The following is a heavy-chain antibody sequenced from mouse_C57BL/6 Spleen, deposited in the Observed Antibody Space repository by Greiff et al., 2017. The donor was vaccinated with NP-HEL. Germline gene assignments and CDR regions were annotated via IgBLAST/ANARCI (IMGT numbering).Heavy chain of an antibody. CDR3: ARWVTTKGVYYFDY. D-gene: IGHD2-1*01. CDR1: GYTFTDYN. CDR2: INPNNGGT. V-gene: IGHV1-18*01. Sequence: EVQLQQSGPELVKPGASVKIPCKASGYTFTDYNMDWVKQSHGKSLEWIGDINPNNGGTIYNQKFKGKATLTVDKSSSTAYMELRSLTSEYTAVYYCARWVTTKGVYYFDYWGQGTTLTVSS. J-gene: IGHJ2*01.